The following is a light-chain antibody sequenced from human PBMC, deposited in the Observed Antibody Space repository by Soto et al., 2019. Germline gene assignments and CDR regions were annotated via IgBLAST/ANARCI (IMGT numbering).Light chain of an antibody. CDR2: WAS. Sequence: DIVMTQSPDSLAVSLGERATIDCKSSQTVLYISNNKNYLAWYQQKPGQPPKLLIYWASTRESGVPDRFCGSGSATDFTLTISSLQEEDVAVYYCQQFFTTPWTFGRGTKVEIK. J-gene: IGKJ1*01. CDR1: QTVLYISNNKNY. CDR3: QQFFTTPWT. V-gene: IGKV4-1*01.